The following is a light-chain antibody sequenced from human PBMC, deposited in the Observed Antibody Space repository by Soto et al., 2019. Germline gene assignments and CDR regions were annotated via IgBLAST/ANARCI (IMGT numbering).Light chain of an antibody. V-gene: IGKV3-15*01. CDR2: GAS. J-gene: IGKJ3*01. Sequence: EIVMTQSPATLSVSPGERATLSCGASQSVSSNLAWYQQKPGQAPRLLIYGASTRATGIPARFSGSGSGTEFTPTISSLQSEDFAVYYCQQYNNWPPFTFGPGTKVDI. CDR3: QQYNNWPPFT. CDR1: QSVSSN.